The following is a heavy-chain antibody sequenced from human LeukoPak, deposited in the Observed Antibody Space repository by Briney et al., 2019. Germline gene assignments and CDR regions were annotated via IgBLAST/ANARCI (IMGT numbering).Heavy chain of an antibody. CDR1: GFTFSDYY. J-gene: IGHJ4*02. CDR3: ARCTTGRTFGSLREIKRSREIDY. CDR2: ISSSGSTI. Sequence: NPGGSLRLSCAASGFTFSDYYMSWIRQAPGKGLEWVSYISSSGSTIYYADSVKGRFTISRDNAKNSLYLQMNSLRVEDTAVYYCARCTTGRTFGSLREIKRSREIDYWGRGTLVTVSS. D-gene: IGHD1-1*01. V-gene: IGHV3-11*04.